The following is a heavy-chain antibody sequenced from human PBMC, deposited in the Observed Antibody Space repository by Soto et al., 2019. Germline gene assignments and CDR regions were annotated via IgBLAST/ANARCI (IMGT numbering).Heavy chain of an antibody. CDR3: AKDWESITIFGVVTTGLDY. J-gene: IGHJ4*02. D-gene: IGHD3-3*01. V-gene: IGHV3-15*07. Sequence: PGGSLRLSCAASGFSFSDAWMTWVRQAPGKGLEWVGHVRGKAGGGAVDYAAPVRDRFTMSRDDSKKMLYLQMNSLRAEDTAVYYCAKDWESITIFGVVTTGLDYWGQGTLVTVSS. CDR2: VRGKAGGGAV. CDR1: GFSFSDAW.